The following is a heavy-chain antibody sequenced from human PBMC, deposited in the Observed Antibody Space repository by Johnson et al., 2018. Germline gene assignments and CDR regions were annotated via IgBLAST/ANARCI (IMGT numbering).Heavy chain of an antibody. J-gene: IGHJ6*03. V-gene: IGHV3-30*18. D-gene: IGHD3-10*01. CDR2: IAHDGSNK. CDR1: GFTFSRFG. CDR3: AKNVRGVTGYMDV. Sequence: QVQLVESGGGVVQPGRSLRLSCAASGFTFSRFGMHWVRQAPGKGLEWVAVIAHDGSNKYYADSVKGRFTISRDNSKNTVYLQMNSLRAEDTAVYYCAKNVRGVTGYMDVWGKGTTVTVSS.